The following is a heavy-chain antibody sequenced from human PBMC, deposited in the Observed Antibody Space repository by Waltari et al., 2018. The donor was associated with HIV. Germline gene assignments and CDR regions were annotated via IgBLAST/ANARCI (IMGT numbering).Heavy chain of an antibody. V-gene: IGHV2-70*04. CDR1: GFSLSTSGMR. D-gene: IGHD1-1*01. J-gene: IGHJ4*02. CDR2: IDWDDDK. Sequence: QVTLKESGPALVKPTQTLTLTCTFSGFSLSTSGMRVSWIRQPPGKALEWLAPIDWDDDKLNSTYVKTRLTISKDTSKNQVVLTMTNVDPVDAATYYCARMSRDGYNWYYFDYWGQGTLVTVSS. CDR3: ARMSRDGYNWYYFDY.